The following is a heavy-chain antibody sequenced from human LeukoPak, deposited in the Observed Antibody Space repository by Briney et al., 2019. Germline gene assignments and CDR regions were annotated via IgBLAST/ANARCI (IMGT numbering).Heavy chain of an antibody. CDR2: IYYSGST. CDR3: ARGYSGYAYFDY. D-gene: IGHD5-12*01. J-gene: IGHJ4*02. CDR1: GGSISSYY. V-gene: IGHV4-59*08. Sequence: SETLSLTCTVSGGSISSYYWCWIRQPPGKGLEWIGYIYYSGSTNYNPSLKSRVTISVDTSKNQFSLKLSSVTAADTAVYYCARGYSGYAYFDYWGQGTLVTVSS.